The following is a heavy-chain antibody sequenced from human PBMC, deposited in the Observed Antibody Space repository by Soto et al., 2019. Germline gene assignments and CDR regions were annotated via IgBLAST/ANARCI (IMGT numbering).Heavy chain of an antibody. Sequence: GESLKISCKGSGYSFTSYWIGWVRQMPGKGLEWMGIIYPGDSDTRYSPSFQGQVTISADKSISTAYLQWSSLKASDTAMYYCASKVNYYDSSGYAFDIWGQGTMVTVSS. V-gene: IGHV5-51*01. CDR2: IYPGDSDT. CDR3: ASKVNYYDSSGYAFDI. CDR1: GYSFTSYW. D-gene: IGHD3-22*01. J-gene: IGHJ3*02.